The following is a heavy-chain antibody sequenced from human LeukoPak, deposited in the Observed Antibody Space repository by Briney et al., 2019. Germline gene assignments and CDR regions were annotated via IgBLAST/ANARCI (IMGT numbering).Heavy chain of an antibody. D-gene: IGHD5-18*01. J-gene: IGHJ2*01. CDR3: ARLDTDMVYWNSDL. CDR1: GYTFINYG. CDR2: ISAHNGNT. Sequence: ASVKVSCKASGYTFINYGISWVRQAPGQGLEWMGWISAHNGNTNYAQKVKGRVTMTADISTSTAYMELRSLRSDDTAVYYCARLDTDMVYWNSDLWGRGTLVTVSS. V-gene: IGHV1-18*01.